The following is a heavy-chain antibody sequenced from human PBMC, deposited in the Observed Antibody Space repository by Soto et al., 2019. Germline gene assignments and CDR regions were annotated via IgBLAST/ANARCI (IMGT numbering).Heavy chain of an antibody. Sequence: VGSLRLSCAASGFTFSDYYMSWIRQAPGKGLEWVSYITNSGNAIYYADSVKDRFTISRDNAKNSLYLQMNSLRDEDTAVYYCARGRVSGTYYHYGMDVWGQGTTVTVSS. D-gene: IGHD1-7*01. V-gene: IGHV3-11*01. CDR1: GFTFSDYY. CDR3: ARGRVSGTYYHYGMDV. CDR2: ITNSGNAI. J-gene: IGHJ6*02.